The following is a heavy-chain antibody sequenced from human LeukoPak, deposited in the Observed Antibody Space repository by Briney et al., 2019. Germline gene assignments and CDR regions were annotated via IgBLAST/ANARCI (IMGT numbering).Heavy chain of an antibody. CDR3: ARAQITMVRGVIIPAFDI. D-gene: IGHD3-10*01. Sequence: PSETLSLTCAVSGGSISSGGYSWSWIRQPPGKGLEWIGYIYHSGSTYYNPSLKSRVTISVDRSKNQFSLKLSSVTAADTAVYYCARAQITMVRGVIIPAFDIWGQGTMVTVSS. V-gene: IGHV4-30-2*01. CDR2: IYHSGST. CDR1: GGSISSGGYS. J-gene: IGHJ3*02.